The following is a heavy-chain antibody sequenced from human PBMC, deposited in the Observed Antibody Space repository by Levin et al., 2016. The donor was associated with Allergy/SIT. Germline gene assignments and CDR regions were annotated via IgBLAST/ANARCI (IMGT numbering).Heavy chain of an antibody. Sequence: VRQMPGKGLEWIGEINHSGSTNYNPSLKSRVTISVDTSKNQFSLKLSSVTAADTAVYYCARGRGSSGWHAFDYWGQGTLVTVSS. J-gene: IGHJ4*02. CDR2: INHSGST. D-gene: IGHD6-19*01. CDR3: ARGRGSSGWHAFDY. V-gene: IGHV4-34*01.